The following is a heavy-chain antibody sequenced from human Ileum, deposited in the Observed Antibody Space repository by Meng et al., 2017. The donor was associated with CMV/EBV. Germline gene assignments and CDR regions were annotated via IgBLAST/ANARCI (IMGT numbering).Heavy chain of an antibody. CDR1: GFTFSDYY. CDR2: SANKANSYTT. J-gene: IGHJ3*01. V-gene: IGHV3-72*01. CDR3: ARKSISVPGMGGYDV. D-gene: IGHD6-19*01. Sequence: GESLKISCAASGFTFSDYYMDWIRQAPGKGLEWVGRSANKANSYTTQYAASVRGRFTISRDASKQSLDLQMNSVRAEDMAVYYCARKSISVPGMGGYDVWGQGTVVTVSS.